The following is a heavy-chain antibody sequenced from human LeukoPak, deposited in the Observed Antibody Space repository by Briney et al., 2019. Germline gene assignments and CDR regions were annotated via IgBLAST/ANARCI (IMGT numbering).Heavy chain of an antibody. CDR3: ARGGFSGYDSWFDP. J-gene: IGHJ5*02. CDR1: GFTFSSYA. V-gene: IGHV3-23*01. CDR2: ISGSGGST. Sequence: PGGSLRLSCAASGFTFSSYAMSWVRQAPGKGLEWVSAISGSGGSTYYADSVKGRFTISRDNAKNSLYLQMNSLRAEDTAVYYCARGGFSGYDSWFDPWGQGTLVTVSS. D-gene: IGHD5-12*01.